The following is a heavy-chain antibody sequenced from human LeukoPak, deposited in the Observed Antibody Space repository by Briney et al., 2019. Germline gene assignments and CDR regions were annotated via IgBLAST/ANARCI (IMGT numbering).Heavy chain of an antibody. J-gene: IGHJ2*01. CDR1: GGTFSSYA. V-gene: IGHV1-69*05. D-gene: IGHD3-22*01. CDR3: ARQRGDYYDSSGYYYAAGWYFDL. Sequence: SVKVSCKASGGTFSSYAISWVRQAPGQGLEWMGGIIPIFGTANYAQKFQGRVTITTDESTSTAYMELSSLRSEDTAVYYCARQRGDYYDSSGYYYAAGWYFDLWGRGTLVTVSS. CDR2: IIPIFGTA.